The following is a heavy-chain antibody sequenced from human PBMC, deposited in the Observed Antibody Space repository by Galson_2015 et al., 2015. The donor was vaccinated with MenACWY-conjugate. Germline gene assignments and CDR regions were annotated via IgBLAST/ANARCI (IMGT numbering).Heavy chain of an antibody. CDR2: FDPEDGER. J-gene: IGHJ4*02. Sequence: SVKVSCKVSGYTLTKLSMHWVRQAPGKGLEWMGGFDPEDGERIYAQKFQGRITMTEDTSTDTAYMELGSLRSEDTAVYYCARDLGFYCSHNDCYSPYWGQGTLVTVSS. CDR1: GYTLTKLS. CDR3: ARDLGFYCSHNDCYSPY. D-gene: IGHD2-15*01. V-gene: IGHV1-24*01.